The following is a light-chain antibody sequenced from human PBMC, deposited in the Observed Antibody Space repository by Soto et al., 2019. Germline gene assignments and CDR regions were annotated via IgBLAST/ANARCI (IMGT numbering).Light chain of an antibody. Sequence: EIVLTQSPGTLYLSPGERATLSCRASQTLSSSHLAWYQQKPGQAPRLVIYGASTRATGIADRFSGSGSGTAFTLTITRLEPEDFAVYYCQQRSNWPPITFGQGTRLEIK. CDR2: GAS. V-gene: IGKV3D-20*02. CDR1: QTLSSSH. CDR3: QQRSNWPPIT. J-gene: IGKJ5*01.